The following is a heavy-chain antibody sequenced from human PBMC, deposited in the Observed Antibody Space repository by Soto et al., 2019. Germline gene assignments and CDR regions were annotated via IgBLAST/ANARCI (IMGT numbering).Heavy chain of an antibody. CDR2: LSGSGGST. Sequence: GGSLRLSCAASGFTLSSYAMSWVRQAPGKGLDWVSTLSGSGGSTYYADSVKGRFTISRDNAKNSLYLQMNSLRAEDTAVYYCARDKRGYSNYVGYFDYWGQGTLVTVSS. J-gene: IGHJ4*02. CDR3: ARDKRGYSNYVGYFDY. CDR1: GFTLSSYA. V-gene: IGHV3-23*01. D-gene: IGHD4-4*01.